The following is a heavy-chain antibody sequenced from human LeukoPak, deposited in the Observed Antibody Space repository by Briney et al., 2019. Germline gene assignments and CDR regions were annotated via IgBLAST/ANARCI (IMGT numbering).Heavy chain of an antibody. Sequence: ASVRVSCKASGYPFSGYYVHWVRQAPGQGLEWMGWIFPYSGGTNYAQKFQGRVTVTRDTPSSTVYMEVTRLTSDDTAVYYCARDAAPPTGRTHLWGPDYWGQGTPVTVSS. CDR2: IFPYSGGT. J-gene: IGHJ4*02. V-gene: IGHV1-2*02. CDR3: ARDAAPPTGRTHLWGPDY. CDR1: GYPFSGYY. D-gene: IGHD3-16*01.